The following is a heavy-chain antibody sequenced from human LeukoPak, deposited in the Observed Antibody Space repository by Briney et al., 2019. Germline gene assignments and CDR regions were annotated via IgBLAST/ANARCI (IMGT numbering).Heavy chain of an antibody. CDR3: ARDPMTTVTTFDY. CDR1: GYTLTSYY. J-gene: IGHJ4*02. V-gene: IGHV1-46*01. D-gene: IGHD4-17*01. Sequence: GASVEVSCKASGYTLTSYYMHWVRQAPGQGLEWMGIIKPSGVSTSYAQKFQGRVTMTRDMSTSTVYMELSSLRSEDTAVYYCARDPMTTVTTFDYWGQGTLVTVSS. CDR2: IKPSGVST.